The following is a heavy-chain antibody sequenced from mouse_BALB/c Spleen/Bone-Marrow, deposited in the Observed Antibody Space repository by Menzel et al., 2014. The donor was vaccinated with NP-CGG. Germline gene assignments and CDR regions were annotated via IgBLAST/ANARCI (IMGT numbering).Heavy chain of an antibody. CDR3: VLRWFAY. CDR2: ISDGGSYT. J-gene: IGHJ3*01. D-gene: IGHD2-14*01. CDR1: GFTFSDYY. V-gene: IGHV5-4*02. Sequence: EVKSVVSGGGLAKPGGSLKSFCAASGFTFSDYYTHWVRQTPEKRLVWVATISDGGSYTYYPDSVKGRFTISRENAKNNLYLQMSSLRSEDSAMYYWVLRWFAYWGQGTLVTVSA.